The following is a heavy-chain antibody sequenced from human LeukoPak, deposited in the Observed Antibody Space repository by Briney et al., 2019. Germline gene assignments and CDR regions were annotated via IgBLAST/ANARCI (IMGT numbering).Heavy chain of an antibody. CDR1: GGTFISYA. J-gene: IGHJ4*02. D-gene: IGHD3-3*01. CDR2: IIPILGIA. V-gene: IGHV1-69*04. CDR3: ARAHRLFDYDFWSGYYTVDY. Sequence: SVKVSCKASGGTFISYAISWVRQAPGQGLEWMGRIIPILGIANYAQKFQGRVTITADKSTSTAYMELSSLRSEDTAVYYCARAHRLFDYDFWSGYYTVDYWGQGTLVTVSS.